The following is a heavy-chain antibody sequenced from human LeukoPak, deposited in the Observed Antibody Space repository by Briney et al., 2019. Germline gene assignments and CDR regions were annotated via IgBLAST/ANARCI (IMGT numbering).Heavy chain of an antibody. CDR1: GGSISSGGYY. CDR3: ARESCSGGSCYFGY. CDR2: IYYSGST. J-gene: IGHJ4*02. D-gene: IGHD2-15*01. V-gene: IGHV4-31*03. Sequence: TLSLTCTVSGGSISSGGYYWSWIRQHPGKGLEWIGYIYYSGSTYYNPSLKSRVTISVDTSKNQFPLKLSSVTAADTAVYYCARESCSGGSCYFGYWGQGTLVTVSS.